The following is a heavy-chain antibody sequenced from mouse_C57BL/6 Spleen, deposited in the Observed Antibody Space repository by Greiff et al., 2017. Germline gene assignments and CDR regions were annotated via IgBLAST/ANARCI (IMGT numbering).Heavy chain of an antibody. CDR1: GYTFTSYW. D-gene: IGHD2-3*01. J-gene: IGHJ2*01. CDR3: ARNDGYPGGYYFDY. CDR2: IDPSDSYT. V-gene: IGHV1-50*01. Sequence: QVQLQQSGAELVKPGASVKLSCKASGYTFTSYWMQWVKQRPGQGLEWIGEIDPSDSYTNYNQKFKGKATLTVDTSSSTAYMQLSSLTSEDSAVYYCARNDGYPGGYYFDYWGQGTTLTVSS.